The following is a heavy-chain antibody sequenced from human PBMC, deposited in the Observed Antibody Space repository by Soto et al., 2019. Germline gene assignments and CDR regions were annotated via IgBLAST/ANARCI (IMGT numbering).Heavy chain of an antibody. CDR3: ARDRRMVYAKNNYYFDY. CDR1: GYTLTELS. V-gene: IGHV1-24*01. D-gene: IGHD2-8*01. Sequence: ASVKVSCKVSGYTLTELSMHWVRQAPGKGLEWMGGFDPEDGETIYAQKFQGRVTMTEDTSTDTAYMELSSLRSDDTAVYYCARDRRMVYAKNNYYFDYRGQGTLVTVSS. J-gene: IGHJ4*02. CDR2: FDPEDGET.